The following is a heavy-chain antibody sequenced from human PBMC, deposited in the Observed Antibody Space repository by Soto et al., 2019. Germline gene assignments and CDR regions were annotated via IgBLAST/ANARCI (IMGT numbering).Heavy chain of an antibody. Sequence: QVQLVESGGGVVQPGRSLRLSCAASGFTFSSYAMHWVRQAPGKGLEWVAVISYDGSNKYYADSVKGRFTISRDNSKTLYLQMNRLRAEDTVVYYCVRDKSPYSSGWHNRHFDYWGQGTLVTVSS. CDR3: VRDKSPYSSGWHNRHFDY. J-gene: IGHJ4*02. CDR2: ISYDGSNK. V-gene: IGHV3-30-3*01. D-gene: IGHD6-19*01. CDR1: GFTFSSYA.